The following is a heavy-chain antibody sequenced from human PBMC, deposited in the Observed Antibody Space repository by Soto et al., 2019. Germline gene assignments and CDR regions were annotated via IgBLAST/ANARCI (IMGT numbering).Heavy chain of an antibody. Sequence: SETLSLTCTVSGGSISSYYWSWIRQPPGKGLEWIGYIYYSGSTNYNPSLKSRVTISVDTSKNQFSLKLSSVTAADTAVYYCARGDPTYYDILTGYQYYFDYWGQGTLVTVSS. CDR1: GGSISSYY. V-gene: IGHV4-59*01. CDR2: IYYSGST. D-gene: IGHD3-9*01. CDR3: ARGDPTYYDILTGYQYYFDY. J-gene: IGHJ4*02.